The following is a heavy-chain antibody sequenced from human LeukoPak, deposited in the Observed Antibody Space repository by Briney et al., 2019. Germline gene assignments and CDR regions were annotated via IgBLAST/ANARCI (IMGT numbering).Heavy chain of an antibody. CDR2: IYSGGST. CDR1: GFTVSSNY. Sequence: GGSLRLSCAASGFTVSSNYMSWVRQAPGKGLEWVSVIYSGGSTYYADPVKGRFTISRDNSKNTLYLQMNSLRAEDTAVYYCARGAVAVAVPFDYWGQGTLVTVSS. CDR3: ARGAVAVAVPFDY. J-gene: IGHJ4*02. V-gene: IGHV3-53*01. D-gene: IGHD6-19*01.